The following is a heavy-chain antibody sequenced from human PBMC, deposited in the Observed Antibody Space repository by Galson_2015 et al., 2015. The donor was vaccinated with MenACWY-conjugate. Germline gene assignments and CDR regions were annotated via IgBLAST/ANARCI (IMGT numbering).Heavy chain of an antibody. J-gene: IGHJ4*02. D-gene: IGHD3-10*01. CDR3: AKCPGILYYFDY. Sequence: SLRLSCAASGFTFSSYAMSWVRQAPGKGLEWVSAISGSGGSTYYADSVKGRFTISRDNSKNTLYLQMNSLRAEDTAVYYCAKCPGILYYFDYWGQGTLVTVSS. CDR2: ISGSGGST. CDR1: GFTFSSYA. V-gene: IGHV3-23*01.